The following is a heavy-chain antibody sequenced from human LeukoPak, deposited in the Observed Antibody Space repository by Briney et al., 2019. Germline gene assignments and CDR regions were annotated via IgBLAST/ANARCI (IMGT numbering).Heavy chain of an antibody. Sequence: GGSLRLSCAASGFTFSTYAMSWVRQAPGKGLEWVSAISGSGGSTYYADSVKGRFTNSRDNSKNTLYLQMNSLRAEDTAVYYCAGIVVVPAASFDYWGQGTLVTVSS. V-gene: IGHV3-23*01. CDR2: ISGSGGST. CDR1: GFTFSTYA. D-gene: IGHD2-2*01. J-gene: IGHJ4*02. CDR3: AGIVVVPAASFDY.